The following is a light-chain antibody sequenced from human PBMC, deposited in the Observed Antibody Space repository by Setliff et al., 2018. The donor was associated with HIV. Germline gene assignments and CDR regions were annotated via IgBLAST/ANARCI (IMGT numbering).Light chain of an antibody. Sequence: NFMLTQPHSVSESPGKTVTISCTRSSGSIASNYVQWYQQRPGRSPTTVIYEDNQRPSGVPDRFSGSIDSSSNSASLTISGLKTEDEADYYCLSYDSSNHVVFGGGTKVTVL. CDR2: EDN. CDR1: SGSIASNY. V-gene: IGLV6-57*01. CDR3: LSYDSSNHVV. J-gene: IGLJ2*01.